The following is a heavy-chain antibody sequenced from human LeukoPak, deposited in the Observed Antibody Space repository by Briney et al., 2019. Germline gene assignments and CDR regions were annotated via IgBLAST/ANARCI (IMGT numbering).Heavy chain of an antibody. CDR1: ELTFSEAW. V-gene: IGHV3-15*01. Sequence: PGGSLRLSCAASELTFSEAWMTCVRQAPEKGLQWVGHIKSKIHGGTSDYAAPVKGRFTISRDDSKNTLYLQMDSLKTEDTAVYYCAKDVPFTGGGAIVYWGQGTPVTVSS. CDR3: AKDVPFTGGGAIVY. CDR2: IKSKIHGGTS. D-gene: IGHD3-16*02. J-gene: IGHJ4*02.